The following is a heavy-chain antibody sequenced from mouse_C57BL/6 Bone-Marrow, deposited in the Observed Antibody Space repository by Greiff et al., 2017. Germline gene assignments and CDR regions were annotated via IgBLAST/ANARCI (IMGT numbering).Heavy chain of an antibody. J-gene: IGHJ3*01. CDR1: GYAFSSSW. D-gene: IGHD2-3*01. CDR3: ARSIDVPFAY. Sequence: QVQLKESGPELVKPGASVKISCKASGYAFSSSWMNWVKQRPGKGLEWIGRIYPGDGDTNYNGKFKGKATLTADKSSSTAYMQLSSLTSEDSAVYFFARSIDVPFAYWGQGTLVTVSA. V-gene: IGHV1-82*01. CDR2: IYPGDGDT.